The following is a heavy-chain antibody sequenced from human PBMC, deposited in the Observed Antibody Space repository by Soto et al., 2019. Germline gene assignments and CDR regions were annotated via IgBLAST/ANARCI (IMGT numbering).Heavy chain of an antibody. Sequence: GASVKVSCKASGGTFSSYAISWVRQAPGQGLEWMGGIIPIFGTANYAQKFQGRVTITADESTSTAYMELSSLRSEDTAVYYCARGGGVGATKHGGRGGGIYRGQGPLVTVSS. V-gene: IGHV1-69*13. CDR2: IIPIFGTA. CDR3: ARGGGVGATKHGGRGGGIY. D-gene: IGHD2-15*01. J-gene: IGHJ4*02. CDR1: GGTFSSYA.